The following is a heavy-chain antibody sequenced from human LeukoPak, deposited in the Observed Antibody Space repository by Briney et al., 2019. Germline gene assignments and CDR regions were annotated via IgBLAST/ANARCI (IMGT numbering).Heavy chain of an antibody. D-gene: IGHD3-16*01. Sequence: GGSLRLSCAASGFTFSSYWMTWVRQAPRKGLEWVANIKQDGSEKYYVDSVKGRFTISRDNAKNSLYLQMNSLRAEDTAVYYCARDWGGDAFDIWGQGTMVTVSS. CDR2: IKQDGSEK. J-gene: IGHJ3*02. CDR3: ARDWGGDAFDI. CDR1: GFTFSSYW. V-gene: IGHV3-7*03.